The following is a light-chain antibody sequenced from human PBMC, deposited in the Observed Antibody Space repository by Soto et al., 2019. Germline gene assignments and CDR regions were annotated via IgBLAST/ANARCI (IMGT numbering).Light chain of an antibody. CDR2: EVS. CDR1: SIDVGGYNY. J-gene: IGLJ2*01. Sequence: QSALTQPPSASGSPGQSVTISCTGTSIDVGGYNYVSWYQQHAGKAPKLMIYEVSKRPSGVPDRFSGSKSGNTASLTVSGLQAEDEADYYCSSYAGSNNVVFGGGTKLTVL. V-gene: IGLV2-8*01. CDR3: SSYAGSNNVV.